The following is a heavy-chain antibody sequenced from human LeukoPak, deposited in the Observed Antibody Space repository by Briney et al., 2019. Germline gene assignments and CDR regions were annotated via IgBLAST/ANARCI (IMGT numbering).Heavy chain of an antibody. J-gene: IGHJ6*03. CDR3: ARDGSSGWYGYYYTDV. Sequence: ASVKVSCKASGGTFSSYAISWVRQAPGQGLEWMGWISAYNGNTNYAQKLQGRVTMTTDTSTSTAYMELRSLRSDDTAVYYCARDGSSGWYGYYYTDVWGKGTTVTVSS. CDR1: GGTFSSYA. D-gene: IGHD6-19*01. CDR2: ISAYNGNT. V-gene: IGHV1-18*01.